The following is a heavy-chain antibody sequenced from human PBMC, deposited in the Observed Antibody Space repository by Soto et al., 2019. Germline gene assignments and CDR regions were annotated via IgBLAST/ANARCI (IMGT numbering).Heavy chain of an antibody. D-gene: IGHD3-10*01. V-gene: IGHV4-59*01. CDR2: FYNSGGT. CDR3: ARQQDGTGVDY. J-gene: IGHJ4*02. Sequence: SETLSLTCTVSGGSISTDWWSWVRQPPGKGLEWIGYFYNSGGTKYNPSLKGRVTISADTSKNQFSLKLTSVTAADTAVYYCARQQDGTGVDYWGQGTLVTVSS. CDR1: GGSISTDW.